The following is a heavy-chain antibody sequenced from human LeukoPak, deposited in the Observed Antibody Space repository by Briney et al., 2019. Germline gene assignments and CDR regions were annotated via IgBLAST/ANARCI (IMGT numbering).Heavy chain of an antibody. D-gene: IGHD2-2*01. CDR1: GGTFSSYA. CDR3: ARDTQPYYYYYMDV. CDR2: IIPIFGTA. V-gene: IGHV1-69*05. J-gene: IGHJ6*03. Sequence: VASVKVSCKASGGTFSSYAISWARQAPGQGLEWMGGIIPIFGTANYAQKFQGRVTITTDESTSTAYMELSSLRSEDTAVYYCARDTQPYYYYYMDVWGKGTTVTVSS.